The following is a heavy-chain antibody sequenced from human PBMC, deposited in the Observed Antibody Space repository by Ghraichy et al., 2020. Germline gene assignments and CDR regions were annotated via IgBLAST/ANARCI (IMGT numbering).Heavy chain of an antibody. CDR1: SGPMSKYS. J-gene: IGHJ4*02. V-gene: IGHV4-4*08. Sequence: SQTLSLTCTLPSGPMSKYSWTWIRQPPGKPLEWIGYVYSSGATNYSPSLKRRVTMSRDMSKNIFSLRLTQVSAADSGIYYCAREAGRDRLLDDGGSLGGSDVVLDDSGPLDSWGPGILVTVSS. D-gene: IGHD1-26*01. CDR2: VYSSGAT. CDR3: AREAGRDRLLDDGGSLGGSDVVLDDSGPLDS.